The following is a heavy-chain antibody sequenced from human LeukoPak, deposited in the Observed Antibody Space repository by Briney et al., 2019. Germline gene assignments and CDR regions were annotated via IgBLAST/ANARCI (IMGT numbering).Heavy chain of an antibody. Sequence: SETLSLTCTVSGGSISSSSYYWGWIRQPPGKGLEWIGSIYYSGSTYYNPSLKSRVTISVDTSKNQFSLKLSSVTAADTAVYYCARQAHYDFWSGYYTGIYFVYWGQGTLVTVSS. CDR1: GGSISSSSYY. CDR2: IYYSGST. V-gene: IGHV4-39*01. D-gene: IGHD3-3*01. CDR3: ARQAHYDFWSGYYTGIYFVY. J-gene: IGHJ4*02.